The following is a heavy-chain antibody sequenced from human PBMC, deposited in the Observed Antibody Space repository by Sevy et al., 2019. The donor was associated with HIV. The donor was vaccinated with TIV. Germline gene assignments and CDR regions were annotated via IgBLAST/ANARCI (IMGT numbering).Heavy chain of an antibody. V-gene: IGHV3-23*01. CDR2: ISGSGGST. D-gene: IGHD2-15*01. CDR3: AKSRAEWGGYCSGGSCSDFDY. Sequence: GGSLRLSCAASGFTFSSYAMSWVRQAPGKGLEWVSAISGSGGSTYYADSVKGRFTISRYNSKNTLYLQMNSLRAEDTAVYYCAKSRAEWGGYCSGGSCSDFDYWGQGTLVTVSS. J-gene: IGHJ4*02. CDR1: GFTFSSYA.